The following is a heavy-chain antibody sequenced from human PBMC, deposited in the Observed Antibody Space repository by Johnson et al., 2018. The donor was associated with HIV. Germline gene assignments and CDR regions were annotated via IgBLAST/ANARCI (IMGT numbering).Heavy chain of an antibody. CDR2: ISSSDNTT. CDR1: GFTFSDHY. D-gene: IGHD1-1*01. V-gene: IGHV3-11*01. CDR3: AKDRVRYTSDVDAFDL. Sequence: QVQLVESGGGLVKPGGSLRLSCAASGFTFSDHYMNWIRQAPGKGLEWVSYISSSDNTTYYADSVKGRFTISRDNAKNSLYLQMNSLRAEDTALYSCAKDRVRYTSDVDAFDLWGQGTMVTVSS. J-gene: IGHJ3*01.